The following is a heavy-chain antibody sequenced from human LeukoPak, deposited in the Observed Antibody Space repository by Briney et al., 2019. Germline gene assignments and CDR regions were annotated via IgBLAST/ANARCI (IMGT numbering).Heavy chain of an antibody. CDR3: ARDIGGSYLLFDYYYYMDV. CDR2: ISSSSSTI. CDR1: GFTFSSYS. Sequence: PGGSLRLSCAASGFTFSSYSMNWVRQAPGKGLEWVSYISSSSSTIYYADSVKGRFTISRDNAKNSLYLQMNSLRAEDTAVYYCARDIGGSYLLFDYYYYMDVWGKGTTVTVSS. V-gene: IGHV3-48*01. D-gene: IGHD1-26*01. J-gene: IGHJ6*03.